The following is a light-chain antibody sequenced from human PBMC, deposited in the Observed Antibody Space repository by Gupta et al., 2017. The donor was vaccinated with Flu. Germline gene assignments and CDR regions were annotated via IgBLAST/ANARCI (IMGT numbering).Light chain of an antibody. V-gene: IGKV3-20*01. J-gene: IGKJ5*01. CDR3: QHHGSSPPH. CDR1: QSVSSSY. CDR2: GAS. Sequence: EIVLTQSPGTLSLSPGERATLSCRASQSVSSSYLAWYQQKPGQAPRLLIYGASSRATGIPDRFSGSGSGTDFTLTISRLEPEDFAVYYCQHHGSSPPHLGQGTPLEIK.